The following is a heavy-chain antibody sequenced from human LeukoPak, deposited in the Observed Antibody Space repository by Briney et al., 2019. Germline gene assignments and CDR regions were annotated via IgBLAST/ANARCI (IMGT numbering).Heavy chain of an antibody. CDR3: AKDRPNYYESNGHYYRRDGDC. D-gene: IGHD3-22*01. CDR2: ISTSSSYI. CDR1: GFTFNTYN. J-gene: IGHJ4*02. V-gene: IGHV3-21*04. Sequence: GGSLRLSCAASGFTFNTYNMNCVRQAPGKGLEWVSSISTSSSYIYYADSVKGRFTISRDNAKNSLYLQMNSLRAEDTAIYYCAKDRPNYYESNGHYYRRDGDCWGQGTLVTVSS.